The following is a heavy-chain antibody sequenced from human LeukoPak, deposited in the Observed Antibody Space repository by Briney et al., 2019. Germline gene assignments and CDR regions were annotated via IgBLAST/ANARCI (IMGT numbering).Heavy chain of an antibody. CDR2: ISGSGGST. CDR3: AKDSFGGYYGSAENWFDP. J-gene: IGHJ5*02. Sequence: GGSLRLSCAASGFTFSSYAMSWVRQAPGKGLEWVSAISGSGGSTYYADSAKGRFTISRDNSKNTLYLQMNSLRAEDTAVYYCAKDSFGGYYGSAENWFDPWGQGTLVTVSS. D-gene: IGHD3-10*01. CDR1: GFTFSSYA. V-gene: IGHV3-23*01.